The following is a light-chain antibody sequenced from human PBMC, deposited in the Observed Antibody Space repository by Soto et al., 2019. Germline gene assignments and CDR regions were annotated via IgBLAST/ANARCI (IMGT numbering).Light chain of an antibody. J-gene: IGKJ5*01. CDR2: SAS. Sequence: EIVMTQSPATLSLSPGERATLSCRASQSVNSNLAWYQQKPGQAPRVLIYSASLRATGIPDRFSGSGSGTEFTLTISSLRSEDFAVYYCQQYNNWPLTFGQGTRLEIK. CDR3: QQYNNWPLT. CDR1: QSVNSN. V-gene: IGKV3D-15*01.